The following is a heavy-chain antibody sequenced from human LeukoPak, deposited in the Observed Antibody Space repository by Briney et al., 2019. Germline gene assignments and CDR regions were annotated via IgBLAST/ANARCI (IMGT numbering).Heavy chain of an antibody. D-gene: IGHD5-18*01. CDR2: IYYSGST. CDR1: GGSISSGDYY. V-gene: IGHV4-30-4*01. J-gene: IGHJ4*02. Sequence: PSETLSLTCTVSGGSISSGDYYWSWIRQPPGKGREWIGYIYYSGSTYYNPSLKSRVTISVDTSKNQFSLKLSSVTAADTAVYYCARSGYSYGYVVDYWGQGTLVTVSS. CDR3: ARSGYSYGYVVDY.